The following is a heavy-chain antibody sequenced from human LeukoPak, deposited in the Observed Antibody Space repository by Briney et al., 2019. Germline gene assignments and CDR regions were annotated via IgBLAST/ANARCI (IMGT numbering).Heavy chain of an antibody. J-gene: IGHJ3*01. D-gene: IGHD2-15*01. CDR1: GFTVSGGY. V-gene: IGHV3-53*01. CDR2: IYGGGDS. CDR3: ARFSIVGAFDF. Sequence: GGSLRLSCAASGFTVSGGYMSWVRQAPGKGLEWVSLIYGGGDSTHADSVKGRFTVSRDNLRNTVYLQMNSLRAEDTAVYYCARFSIVGAFDFWGRGTMVTVSS.